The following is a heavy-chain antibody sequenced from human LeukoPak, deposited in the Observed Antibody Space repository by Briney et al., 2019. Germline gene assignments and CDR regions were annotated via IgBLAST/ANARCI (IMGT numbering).Heavy chain of an antibody. D-gene: IGHD6-13*01. Sequence: SETLSLTCTVSGGSISSGGYYWSWIRQHPGKGLEWIGYIYYSGSTYYNPSLKSRVTISVDTSKNQFSLKLSSVTAADTTVYYCARGGEYSSSWYDYWGQGTLVTVSS. CDR3: ARGGEYSSSWYDY. J-gene: IGHJ4*02. CDR2: IYYSGST. CDR1: GGSISSGGYY. V-gene: IGHV4-31*03.